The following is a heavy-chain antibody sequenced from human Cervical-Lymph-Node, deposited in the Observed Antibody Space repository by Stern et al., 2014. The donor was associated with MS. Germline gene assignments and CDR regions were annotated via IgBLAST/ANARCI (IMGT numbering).Heavy chain of an antibody. V-gene: IGHV3-9*01. Sequence: VQLVESGGGMVQPGRSLRLSCEASGFKFDDFAMHWVRQAPGKGLEWVSGLGWNSEGIGYADSVQGRFTISRDNAKSSLYLQMNSLTAEDTALYYCAKADDYAAGIDAWGQGTLVVVSS. CDR1: GFKFDDFA. J-gene: IGHJ5*02. CDR3: AKADDYAAGIDA. D-gene: IGHD3-16*01. CDR2: LGWNSEGI.